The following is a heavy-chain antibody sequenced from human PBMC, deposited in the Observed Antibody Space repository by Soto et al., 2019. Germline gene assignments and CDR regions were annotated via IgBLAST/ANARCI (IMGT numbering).Heavy chain of an antibody. V-gene: IGHV3-48*02. J-gene: IGHJ6*02. CDR3: ARYYHDSSGYDGMDV. Sequence: GGSLRLSCAASGFKISPSSMNWVRQAPGKGLEWVAYISDSGGNTHYADSVKGRFTVSRDTAKNALYLQMSGLGDENKAVYKCARYYHDSSGYDGMDVWGQGTTVTVSS. CDR2: ISDSGGNT. CDR1: GFKISPSS. D-gene: IGHD3-22*01.